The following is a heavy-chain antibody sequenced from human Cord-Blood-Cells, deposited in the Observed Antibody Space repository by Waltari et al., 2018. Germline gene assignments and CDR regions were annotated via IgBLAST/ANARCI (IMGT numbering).Heavy chain of an antibody. CDR1: GGSFSGYY. Sequence: QVQLQQWGAGLLKPSETLSLTCAVYGGSFSGYYWSWIRQPPGKWLEWIGEINHSGSTNYHPSLKSRVTISVDTSKNQFSLKLSSVTAADTAVYYCARGPSGFWSGYYGSWWFDPWGQGTLVTVSS. CDR2: INHSGST. V-gene: IGHV4-34*01. J-gene: IGHJ5*02. CDR3: ARGPSGFWSGYYGSWWFDP. D-gene: IGHD3-3*01.